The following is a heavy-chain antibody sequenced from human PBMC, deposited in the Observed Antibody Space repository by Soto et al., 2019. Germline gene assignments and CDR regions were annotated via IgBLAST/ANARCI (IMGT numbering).Heavy chain of an antibody. CDR2: ISLNDRTI. V-gene: IGHV3-48*01. J-gene: IGHJ6*01. Sequence: EVQLVESGGGLIQPGGSLRLSCATSGFTFTSYSMNWVRQAPGKGLEWVSYISLNDRTIYYADSVKGRFTISRDNAKNSVYLQMNGLRAEDTALYYCARDGGRGYDMDVW. CDR3: ARDGGRGYDMDV. CDR1: GFTFTSYS. D-gene: IGHD1-26*01.